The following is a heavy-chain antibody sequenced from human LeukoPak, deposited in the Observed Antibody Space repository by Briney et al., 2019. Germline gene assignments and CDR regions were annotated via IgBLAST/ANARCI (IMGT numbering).Heavy chain of an antibody. J-gene: IGHJ5*02. V-gene: IGHV4-39*01. D-gene: IGHD2-2*01. CDR3: ARHDLTNIVVVPAAVNWFDP. Sequence: PSETLSLTCTVSGDSISSTSYYWDWIRQPPGKGLEWIGSIYYSGSTYYNPSLKSRVTISVDTSKNQFSLKLSSVTAADTAVYYCARHDLTNIVVVPAAVNWFDPWGQGTLVTVSS. CDR2: IYYSGST. CDR1: GDSISSTSYY.